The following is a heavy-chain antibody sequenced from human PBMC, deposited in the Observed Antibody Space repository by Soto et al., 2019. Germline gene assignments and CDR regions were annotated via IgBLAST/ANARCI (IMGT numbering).Heavy chain of an antibody. D-gene: IGHD6-19*01. J-gene: IGHJ4*02. CDR3: AREAQWLVPN. CDR2: IIPIFGTA. Sequence: QVQLGQSGAEVKKPGSSVKVSCNASGGTFSSYAISWVRQAPGQGLEWMGGIIPIFGTANNAQKFQGRVTITADESTSTDYMELRSLRSEDTAVYYCAREAQWLVPNWGQGTLVTVSS. CDR1: GGTFSSYA. V-gene: IGHV1-69*12.